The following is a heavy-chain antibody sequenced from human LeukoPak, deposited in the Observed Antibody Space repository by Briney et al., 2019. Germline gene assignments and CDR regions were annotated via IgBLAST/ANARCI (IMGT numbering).Heavy chain of an antibody. CDR2: IYSGGST. V-gene: IGHV3-66*02. CDR1: GFTVSSNY. J-gene: IGHJ4*02. Sequence: GGSLRLSCAASGFTVSSNYMSWVRQAPGKGLEWVSVIYSGGSTYYADSAKGRFTISRDNSKNTLYLQMNSLRAEDTAVYYCASVNLGYYFDYWGQGTLVTVSS. CDR3: ASVNLGYYFDY.